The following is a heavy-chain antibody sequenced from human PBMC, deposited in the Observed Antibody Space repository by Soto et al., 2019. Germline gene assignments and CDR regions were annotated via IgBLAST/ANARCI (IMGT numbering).Heavy chain of an antibody. V-gene: IGHV3-7*04. Sequence: EVQLEESGGGLVQPGGSLTISCAASGFSISSYWMAWVRQSPGKGPEWVTSIKKDGSERNYVGSVKGRFIISRDNAKNSVYLKMSGLRVEDTAVYYCARDIGYGEYWGQGPVVTVSS. J-gene: IGHJ4*02. D-gene: IGHD1-1*01. CDR1: GFSISSYW. CDR2: IKKDGSER. CDR3: ARDIGYGEY.